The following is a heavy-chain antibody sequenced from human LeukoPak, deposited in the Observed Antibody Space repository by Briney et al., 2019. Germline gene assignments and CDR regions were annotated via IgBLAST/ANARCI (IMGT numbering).Heavy chain of an antibody. D-gene: IGHD3-3*01. V-gene: IGHV1-2*02. J-gene: IGHJ4*02. CDR3: ANTYYDFWSGYYDY. CDR1: GGTFSSYA. CDR2: IIPNSGGT. Sequence: ASVKVSCKASGGTFSSYAISWVRQAPGQGLEWMGGIIPNSGGTNYAQKFQGRVTMTRDTSISTAYMELSRLRSDDTAVYYCANTYYDFWSGYYDYWGQGTLVTVSS.